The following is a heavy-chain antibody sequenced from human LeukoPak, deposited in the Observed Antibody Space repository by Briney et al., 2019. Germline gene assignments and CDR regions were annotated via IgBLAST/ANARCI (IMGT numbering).Heavy chain of an antibody. J-gene: IGHJ3*02. CDR3: ARWRPIDAFDI. Sequence: GGSLRLSCAASGFTVSRNYMNWVRQAPGKGLEWISLLSSTGNTSYADSVKGRFTISRHNSKNTLYLQVNSLRPEDTAMYYCARWRPIDAFDIWGQGTMVIVSS. V-gene: IGHV3-53*04. CDR1: GFTVSRNY. D-gene: IGHD3-3*01. CDR2: LSSTGNT.